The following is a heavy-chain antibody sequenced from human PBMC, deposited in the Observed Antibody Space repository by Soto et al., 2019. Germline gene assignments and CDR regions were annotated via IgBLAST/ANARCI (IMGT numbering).Heavy chain of an antibody. CDR1: GASVSETYW. V-gene: IGHV4-4*02. J-gene: IGHJ4*02. Sequence: QVHLQESGPGLVEPSETLSLTGAVSGASVSETYWWSWVRQAPGKGLEWIGEISHRGTPHYNPSLWSRVTMSTDTSRNQISLTLMSVTAADSASYYCARHIAVAGTRGFDYWGQGTLVTVSS. CDR2: ISHRGTP. CDR3: ARHIAVAGTRGFDY. D-gene: IGHD6-19*01.